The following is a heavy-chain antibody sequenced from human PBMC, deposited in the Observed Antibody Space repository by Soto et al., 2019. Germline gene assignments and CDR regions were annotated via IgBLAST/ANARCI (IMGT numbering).Heavy chain of an antibody. J-gene: IGHJ4*02. V-gene: IGHV3-23*01. Sequence: GGSLRLSCAASGFTFSSYAMSWVRQAPGKGLEWVSAISGSGGSTYYADSVKGRFTISRDNSKNTLYLQMNSLRAEDTAVYYCAKAADLNYDILTGLDYWGQGTLVTVSS. CDR1: GFTFSSYA. CDR3: AKAADLNYDILTGLDY. CDR2: ISGSGGST. D-gene: IGHD3-9*01.